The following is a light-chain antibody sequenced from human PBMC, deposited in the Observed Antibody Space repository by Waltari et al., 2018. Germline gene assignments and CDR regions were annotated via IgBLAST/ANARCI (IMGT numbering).Light chain of an antibody. Sequence: DIQMTQSPSSVSASVGDRVIITCRASQDISTWLAWYQQRVGKAPKLLIYGASSLQSGVPSRFSGSRSGTDFTLTISSLQPEDFAVYYCQQYATSPYTFGQGTKLEIK. CDR1: QDISTW. J-gene: IGKJ2*01. CDR3: QQYATSPYT. V-gene: IGKV1-12*01. CDR2: GAS.